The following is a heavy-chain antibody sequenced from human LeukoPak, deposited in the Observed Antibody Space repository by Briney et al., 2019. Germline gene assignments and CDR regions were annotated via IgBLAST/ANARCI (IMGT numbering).Heavy chain of an antibody. CDR1: GGSISSYY. Sequence: SETLSLTCTVSGGSISSYYWSWIRQPAGKGLEWIGRIYTSGSTNYNPSLKSRVTMSVDTSKNQFSLKLSSVTAADTAVYYCARDFSGYSSSWYGEHFDYWGQGTLVTVSS. J-gene: IGHJ4*02. D-gene: IGHD6-13*01. CDR2: IYTSGST. CDR3: ARDFSGYSSSWYGEHFDY. V-gene: IGHV4-4*07.